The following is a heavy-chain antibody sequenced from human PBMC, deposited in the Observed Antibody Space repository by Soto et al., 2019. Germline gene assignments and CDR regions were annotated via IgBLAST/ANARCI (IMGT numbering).Heavy chain of an antibody. J-gene: IGHJ4*02. V-gene: IGHV4-34*01. CDR3: ASSPYDILTGYYN. D-gene: IGHD3-9*01. CDR2: INHSGST. CDR1: GGSFSGYY. Sequence: SETLSLTCAVYGGSFSGYYWSWIRQPPGKGLEWIGEINHSGSTNYNPSLKSRVTISVDTSKNQFSLKQSSVTAADTAVYYCASSPYDILTGYYNWGQGTLVTVSS.